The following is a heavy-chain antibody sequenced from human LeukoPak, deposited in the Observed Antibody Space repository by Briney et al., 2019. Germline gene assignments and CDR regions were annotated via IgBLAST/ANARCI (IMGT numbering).Heavy chain of an antibody. CDR1: GFTFGNYA. V-gene: IGHV3-23*01. D-gene: IGHD3-9*01. J-gene: IGHJ4*02. Sequence: GGSLRLSCAASGFTFGNYAFSWVRQAPGKGLEWISQISASSNYKYYTDSVKGRFTISRDNSKNTLFLQMSSLRAEDTAVYYCAKEAVDYDILTGYYTTGYFDYWGQGTLVTVSS. CDR2: ISASSNYK. CDR3: AKEAVDYDILTGYYTTGYFDY.